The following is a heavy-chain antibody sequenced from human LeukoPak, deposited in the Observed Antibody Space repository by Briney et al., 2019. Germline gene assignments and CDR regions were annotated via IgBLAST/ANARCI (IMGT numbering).Heavy chain of an antibody. CDR3: ARGRVVVVPAAIPSYYMDV. CDR1: GGTFSSYA. D-gene: IGHD2-2*02. CDR2: IIPIFGTA. J-gene: IGHJ6*03. V-gene: IGHV1-69*05. Sequence: ASVKVACKSSGGTFSSYAISWVRQAPGQGLEWMGGIIPIFGTANYAQKFQGRVTITTDESTSTAYMELSSLRSEDTAVYYCARGRVVVVPAAIPSYYMDVWGKGTTVTVSS.